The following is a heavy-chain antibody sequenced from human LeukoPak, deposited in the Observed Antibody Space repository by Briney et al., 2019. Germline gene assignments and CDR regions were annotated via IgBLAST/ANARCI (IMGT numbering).Heavy chain of an antibody. V-gene: IGHV3-23*01. CDR3: AKAAAAPGFDF. Sequence: GGSLRLSCAASGFTSSSYALNWVRQAPGKGLEWVATVSGSGDRMYHADTVKGRFTISRDNSKNTIYLQMNSLRAEDTALYYCAKAAAAPGFDFWGQGTLVTVSS. D-gene: IGHD6-13*01. CDR1: GFTSSSYA. J-gene: IGHJ4*02. CDR2: VSGSGDRM.